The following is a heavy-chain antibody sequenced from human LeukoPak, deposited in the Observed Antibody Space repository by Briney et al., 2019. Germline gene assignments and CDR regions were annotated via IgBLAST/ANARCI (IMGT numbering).Heavy chain of an antibody. CDR1: GGSISSGSYY. V-gene: IGHV4-61*02. D-gene: IGHD3-9*01. CDR3: ARADILTGYYNKFDY. Sequence: SETLSLTCTVSGGSISSGSYYWSWIRQPAGKGLEWIGRIYTSGSTNYNPSLKSRVTMSVDTSKNQFSLKLSSVTAADTAVYYCARADILTGYYNKFDYWGQGTLVTVSS. CDR2: IYTSGST. J-gene: IGHJ4*02.